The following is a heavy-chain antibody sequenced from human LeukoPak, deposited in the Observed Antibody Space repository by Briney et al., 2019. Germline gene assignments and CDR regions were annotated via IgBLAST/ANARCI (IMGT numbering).Heavy chain of an antibody. CDR2: ISGSGGST. J-gene: IGHJ4*02. CDR3: AKDRATVKSPLFDY. Sequence: GGSLRLSCAASGFTFSSYAMSWVRQTPGKGLEWVSAISGSGGSTYYADSVKGRFTISRDNSKNTLYLQMNSLRAEDTAVYHCAKDRATVKSPLFDYWGQGTLVTVSS. CDR1: GFTFSSYA. D-gene: IGHD4-11*01. V-gene: IGHV3-23*01.